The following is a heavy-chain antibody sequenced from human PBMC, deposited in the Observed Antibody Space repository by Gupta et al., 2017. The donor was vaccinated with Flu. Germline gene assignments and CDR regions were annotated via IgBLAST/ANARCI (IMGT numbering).Heavy chain of an antibody. V-gene: IGHV1-8*01. Sequence: GLEWMGWMNPNSGNTGYAQKFQSRVTMTRNTSISTAYMELSSLRSEDTAVYYCARGGYDFWSGGYGGHWFDPWGQGTLVTVSS. D-gene: IGHD3-3*01. J-gene: IGHJ5*02. CDR2: MNPNSGNT. CDR3: ARGGYDFWSGGYGGHWFDP.